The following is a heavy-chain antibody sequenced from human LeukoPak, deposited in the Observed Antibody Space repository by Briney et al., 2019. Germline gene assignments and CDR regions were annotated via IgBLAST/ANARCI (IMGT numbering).Heavy chain of an antibody. CDR2: IYYSGST. D-gene: IGHD3-10*01. J-gene: IGHJ5*02. CDR3: ARGGASHLWFGELPNNWFDP. V-gene: IGHV4-59*05. Sequence: SETLSLTCTVSGGSISSYYWSWIRQPPGKGLEWIGSIYYSGSTYYNPSLKSRVTISVDTSKNQFSLKLSSVTAADTAVYYCARGGASHLWFGELPNNWFDPWGQGTLVTVSS. CDR1: GGSISSYY.